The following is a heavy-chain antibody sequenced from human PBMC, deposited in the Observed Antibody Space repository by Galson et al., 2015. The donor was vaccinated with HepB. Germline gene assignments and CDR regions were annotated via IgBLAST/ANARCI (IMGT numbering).Heavy chain of an antibody. CDR1: GFTFSNAW. V-gene: IGHV3-15*07. CDR3: TTLNPDPMVRGVNRGSIWFDP. D-gene: IGHD3-10*01. J-gene: IGHJ5*02. Sequence: SLRLSCAASGFTFSNAWMNWVRQAPGKGLEWVGRIKSKTEGGTTDYAAPVKGRFTISRDDSKNTLYLQMNSLKTEDTAVYYCTTLNPDPMVRGVNRGSIWFDPWGQGTLVTVSS. CDR2: IKSKTEGGTT.